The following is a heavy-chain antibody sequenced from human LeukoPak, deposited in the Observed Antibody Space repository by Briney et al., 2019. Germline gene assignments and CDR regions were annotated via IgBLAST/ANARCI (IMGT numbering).Heavy chain of an antibody. CDR2: INHSGST. J-gene: IGHJ4*02. D-gene: IGHD3-10*01. V-gene: IGHV4-34*01. Sequence: PSETLSLTCAVYGGSFSGYYWSWIRRPPGKGLEWIGEINHSGSTNYNPSLKSRVTISVDTSKNPFSLKLSSVTAADTAVYYCARGAPSFRTYYYGSGSLDYWGQGTLVTVSS. CDR3: ARGAPSFRTYYYGSGSLDY. CDR1: GGSFSGYY.